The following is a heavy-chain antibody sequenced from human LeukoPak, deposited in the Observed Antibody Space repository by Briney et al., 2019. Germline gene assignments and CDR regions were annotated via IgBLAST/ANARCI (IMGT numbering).Heavy chain of an antibody. Sequence: PGRSLRLSCAASGFTFSNYGFHWVRQAPGKGLEWVAVIRYDGSDINYADSVKGRFTISRDNSKNTLYLEMNSLRVEDTAVYFCAGSWNIHFDYWGQGTLVTVSS. CDR3: AGSWNIHFDY. CDR2: IRYDGSDI. CDR1: GFTFSNYG. D-gene: IGHD1/OR15-1a*01. J-gene: IGHJ4*02. V-gene: IGHV3-33*01.